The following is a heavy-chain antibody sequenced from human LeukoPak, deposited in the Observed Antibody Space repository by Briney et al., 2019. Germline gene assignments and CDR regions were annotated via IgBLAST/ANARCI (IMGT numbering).Heavy chain of an antibody. CDR2: ISYDGSNK. Sequence: QPGGSLRLSCAASGFTLSSYGIHWVSQAPGKGLEWVAIISYDGSNKYYADSVKGRFTISRDNSKNTLYLQMNSLRAEDTAMYYCAKDGIVVSYFDYWGQGTLVTVSS. CDR3: AKDGIVVSYFDY. J-gene: IGHJ4*02. D-gene: IGHD3-22*01. V-gene: IGHV3-30*18. CDR1: GFTLSSYG.